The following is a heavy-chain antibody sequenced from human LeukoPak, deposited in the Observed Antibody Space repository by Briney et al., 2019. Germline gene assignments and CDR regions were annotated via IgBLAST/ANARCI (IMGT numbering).Heavy chain of an antibody. CDR1: GFTFSSYG. CDR2: IKQDGSEK. D-gene: IGHD4-17*01. CDR3: ARDLATVTPYGASVAFDI. Sequence: PGRSLRLSCAASGFTFSSYGMHWVRQAPGKGLEWVANIKQDGSEKYYVDSVKGRFTISRDNAKNSLYLQMNSLRAEDTAVYYCARDLATVTPYGASVAFDIWGQGTMVTVSS. J-gene: IGHJ3*02. V-gene: IGHV3-7*01.